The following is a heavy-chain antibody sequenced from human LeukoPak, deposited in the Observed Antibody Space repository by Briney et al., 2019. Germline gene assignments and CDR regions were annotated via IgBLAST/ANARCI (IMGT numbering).Heavy chain of an antibody. J-gene: IGHJ4*02. CDR2: ISGSGAGT. Sequence: PGGSLRLSCAASGLTFSSYAVSWVRQAPGKWLEWVSGISGSGAGTYYADSVKGRFTISRDNSKNTLYLQMNSLRAEDTAVYYCATRMVGATTYFNYWGQGTLVTVSS. CDR1: GLTFSSYA. V-gene: IGHV3-23*01. CDR3: ATRMVGATTYFNY. D-gene: IGHD1-26*01.